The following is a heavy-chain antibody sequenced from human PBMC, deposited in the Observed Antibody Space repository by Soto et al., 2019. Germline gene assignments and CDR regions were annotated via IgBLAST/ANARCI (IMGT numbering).Heavy chain of an antibody. J-gene: IGHJ6*02. CDR1: GFMFTDHY. D-gene: IGHD2-15*01. CDR3: TKYTYTSRYSYFGMDV. V-gene: IGHV3-49*04. CDR2: IRSKAYGETA. Sequence: PGGSLRLSCAASGFMFTDHYMDLDRQAPGKGLEWVGVIRSKAYGETADYAASVKGRFTIYRDDSKSTAYLQMSSLQTEDTGVYYCTKYTYTSRYSYFGMDVWGHGTTVTVSS.